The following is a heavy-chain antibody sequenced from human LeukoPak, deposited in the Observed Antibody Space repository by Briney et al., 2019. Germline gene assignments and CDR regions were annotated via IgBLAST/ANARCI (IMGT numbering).Heavy chain of an antibody. CDR2: TYYRSKWYN. D-gene: IGHD1-26*01. CDR3: ARGVGATHLVYYFDF. J-gene: IGHJ4*02. CDR1: GDSLSTYNAA. V-gene: IGHV6-1*01. Sequence: SQTLSLSCAISGDSLSTYNAAWNWIRQSPSRGLEWLGRTYYRSKWYNEYAVSVIGRVTINPDISNNQFSLQLSSVTPEDTAVYYCARGVGATHLVYYFDFWGQGTLVTVSS.